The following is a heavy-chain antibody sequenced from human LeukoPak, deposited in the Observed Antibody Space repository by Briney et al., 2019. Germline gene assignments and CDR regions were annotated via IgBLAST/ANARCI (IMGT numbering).Heavy chain of an antibody. V-gene: IGHV4-30-4*08. CDR1: GGSISSDDHY. J-gene: IGHJ4*02. Sequence: PSQTLSLTCTVSGGSISSDDHYWSWIRQPPGKSLEWIGYIYYSGRTFYNPSLKTRGAIAVDTSKNQFSLRLSSVSAADTALYYCARSSYDTVGGGYFDFWGQGILVTVSS. CDR3: ARSSYDTVGGGYFDF. CDR2: IYYSGRT. D-gene: IGHD3-9*01.